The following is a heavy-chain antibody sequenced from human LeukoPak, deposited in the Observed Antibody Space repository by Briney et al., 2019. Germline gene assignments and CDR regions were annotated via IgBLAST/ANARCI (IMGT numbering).Heavy chain of an antibody. CDR2: FYHSGST. V-gene: IGHV4-38-2*02. CDR3: AREGLRDGDFDY. J-gene: IGHJ4*02. D-gene: IGHD2-21*02. CDR1: NYSISSGYY. Sequence: PSETLSLTCTVSNYSISSGYYWGWIRQPPGKGLEWIGSFYHSGSTFYNPSLKSRVSISVDTSKNQFSLKLRSVTAADTAMYYCAREGLRDGDFDYWGQGTLVTVSS.